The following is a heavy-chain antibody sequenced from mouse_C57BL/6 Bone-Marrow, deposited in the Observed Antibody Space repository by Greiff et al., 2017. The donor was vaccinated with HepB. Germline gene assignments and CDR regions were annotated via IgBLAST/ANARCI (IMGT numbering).Heavy chain of an antibody. Sequence: EVKLVESGGGLVKPGGSLKLSCAASGFTFSSYAMSWVRQTPEKRLEWVATISDGGSYTYYPDNVKGRFTNSRDNAKNNLYLQMSHLKSEDTAMYYSTRDRGYDNLAYWGQGTLVTVSA. V-gene: IGHV5-4*01. CDR2: ISDGGSYT. J-gene: IGHJ3*01. CDR1: GFTFSSYA. CDR3: TRDRGYDNLAY. D-gene: IGHD2-1*01.